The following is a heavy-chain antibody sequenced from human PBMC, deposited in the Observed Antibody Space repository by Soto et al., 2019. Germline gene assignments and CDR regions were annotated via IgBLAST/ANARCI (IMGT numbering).Heavy chain of an antibody. CDR1: GGSISSGDYY. D-gene: IGHD3-22*01. CDR3: ASARPHDSSGYSDH. J-gene: IGHJ4*02. V-gene: IGHV4-30-4*01. Sequence: PSETLSLTCTVSGGSISSGDYYWSWIRQPPGKGLEWIGYIYYSGSTYYNPSLKSRVTISVDTSKNQFSLKLGSVTAADTAVYYCASARPHDSSGYSDHWGQGTLVTVSS. CDR2: IYYSGST.